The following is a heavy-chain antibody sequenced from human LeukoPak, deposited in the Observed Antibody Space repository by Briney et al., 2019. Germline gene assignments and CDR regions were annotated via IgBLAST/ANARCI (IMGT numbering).Heavy chain of an antibody. V-gene: IGHV4-39*01. CDR2: ISYGGST. CDR1: GGSISNSYYY. J-gene: IGHJ4*02. D-gene: IGHD4-23*01. CDR3: VRTDYGGTFDR. Sequence: PSETLSLTCTVSGGSISNSYYYWGWIRQPPGKGLEWIGSISYGGSTYYNPSLGNRVTMSVDTSKTQFSLELISVTAADTAVYFCVRTDYGGTFDRWGQGTLVTVSS.